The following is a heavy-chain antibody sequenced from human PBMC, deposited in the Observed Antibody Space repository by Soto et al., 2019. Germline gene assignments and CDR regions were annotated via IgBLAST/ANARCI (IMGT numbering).Heavy chain of an antibody. J-gene: IGHJ4*02. Sequence: EVQLLESGGGLVQPGGSLRLSCVASGFTFSSYAMSWVRQAPGKGLEWVSSISGSGGTTYYADSVKGRFTISRDDSKNTLYLQMNSLRAEDTAVYYCAKDRTLYCETTFDYWGQGTLVIFSS. D-gene: IGHD3-22*01. CDR1: GFTFSSYA. CDR2: ISGSGGTT. V-gene: IGHV3-23*01. CDR3: AKDRTLYCETTFDY.